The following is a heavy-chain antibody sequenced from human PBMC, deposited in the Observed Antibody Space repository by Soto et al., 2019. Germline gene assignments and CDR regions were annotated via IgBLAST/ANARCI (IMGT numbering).Heavy chain of an antibody. Sequence: QLQLQESGPGLVKPSGTLSLTCAVSGGSISSDNWWSWVSQPPGKGLEWLGEIHSSGSTNYNPSLKSRVAVALDTSKNQFSLKLSSVTAADTAVYYGASRISARPYWGQGTLVVVSS. J-gene: IGHJ4*02. CDR2: IHSSGST. CDR1: GGSISSDNW. D-gene: IGHD6-6*01. CDR3: ASRISARPY. V-gene: IGHV4-4*02.